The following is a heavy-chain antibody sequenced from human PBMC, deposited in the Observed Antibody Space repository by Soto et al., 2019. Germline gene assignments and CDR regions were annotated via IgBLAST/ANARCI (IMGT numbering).Heavy chain of an antibody. V-gene: IGHV5-51*01. CDR3: ARAGYSYGPGRYYYYGVDV. D-gene: IGHD5-18*01. CDR2: IYPGDSDT. CDR1: GYSFTSYW. J-gene: IGHJ6*02. Sequence: PGESLKISCKGSGYSFTSYWIGWVRQMPGKGLEWMGIIYPGDSDTRYSPSFQGQVTISADKSISTAYLQWSSLKASDTAMYYCARAGYSYGPGRYYYYGVDVWGQGTTVTVSS.